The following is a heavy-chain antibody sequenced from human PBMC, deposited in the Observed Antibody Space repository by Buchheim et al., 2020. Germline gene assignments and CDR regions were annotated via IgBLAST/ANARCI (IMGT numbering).Heavy chain of an antibody. CDR3: ARVWPYCTGGVCPASPRRNWFDP. D-gene: IGHD2-8*02. V-gene: IGHV1-8*01. CDR1: GYTFTSYD. CDR2: MNPNSGNT. J-gene: IGHJ5*02. Sequence: QVQLVQSGAEVKKPGASVKVSCKASGYTFTSYDINWVRQATGQGLEWMGWMNPNSGNTGYAQKFQGRVTMTRNTSISTAYMELSSLRSEDTAVYYCARVWPYCTGGVCPASPRRNWFDPWGQGTL.